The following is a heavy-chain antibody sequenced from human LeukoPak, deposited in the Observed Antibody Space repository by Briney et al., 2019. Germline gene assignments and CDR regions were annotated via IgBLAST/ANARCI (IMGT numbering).Heavy chain of an antibody. D-gene: IGHD5-18*01. CDR1: GGSISSSSYY. J-gene: IGHJ4*02. V-gene: IGHV4-39*07. Sequence: PSETLSLTCTVSGGSISSSSYYWGWIRQPPGKGLEWIGSIYYSGSTYYNPSLKSRVTISVDTSKNQFSLKLSSVTAADTAVYYCARIDEGSYGFFDYWGQGTLVTVSS. CDR3: ARIDEGSYGFFDY. CDR2: IYYSGST.